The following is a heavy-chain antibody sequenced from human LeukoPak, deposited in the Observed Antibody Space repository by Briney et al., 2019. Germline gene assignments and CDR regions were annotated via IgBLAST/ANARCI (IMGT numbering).Heavy chain of an antibody. D-gene: IGHD1-26*01. V-gene: IGHV3-43*01. CDR2: IDWDGGIT. J-gene: IGHJ4*02. CDR1: GFTFEDFS. Sequence: GGSLRLSCAASGFTFEDFSMHWVRQVPGKGLEWISLIDWDGGITYYADSAKGRFTVSRDNSKRSLYLHLTSLTPEDTALYYCAKDSFVGTTSFLDSWGQGTLVIVSS. CDR3: AKDSFVGTTSFLDS.